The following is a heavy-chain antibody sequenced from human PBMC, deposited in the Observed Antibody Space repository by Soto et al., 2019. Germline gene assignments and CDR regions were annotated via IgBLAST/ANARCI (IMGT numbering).Heavy chain of an antibody. CDR2: FRSGGDDDTT. CDR1: GFTFSSYS. V-gene: IGHV3-23*01. CDR3: AKKVNSGSGSQFFDY. J-gene: IGHJ4*02. D-gene: IGHD3-10*01. Sequence: PGGSLRLSCAASGFTFSSYSMSWVRQAPGKGLEWVSGFRSGGDDDTTYYADSVRGRFTISRDNSKNTLFLQMNSLRAEDTAIYYCAKKVNSGSGSQFFDYWGQGXLVTVYS.